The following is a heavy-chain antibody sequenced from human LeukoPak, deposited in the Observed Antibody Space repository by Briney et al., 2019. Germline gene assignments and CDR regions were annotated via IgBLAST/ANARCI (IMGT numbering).Heavy chain of an antibody. CDR1: GGTFSSYA. V-gene: IGHV1-69*01. CDR3: ARSNPDGGYSYGTYYAWFDP. D-gene: IGHD5-18*01. CDR2: IIPIFGTA. Sequence: SVKVSCKASGGTFSSYAISWVRQAPGQGLEWMGGIIPIFGTANYAQKFQGRVTITAEESTSTAYMELSSLRSEDTAVYYCARSNPDGGYSYGTYYAWFDPWGQGTLVTVSS. J-gene: IGHJ5*02.